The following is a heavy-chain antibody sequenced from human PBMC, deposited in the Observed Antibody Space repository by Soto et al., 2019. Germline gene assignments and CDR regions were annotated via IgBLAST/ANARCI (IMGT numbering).Heavy chain of an antibody. CDR1: GGSISSGGYY. J-gene: IGHJ6*02. CDR2: IYYSGST. Sequence: SETLSLTCTVSGGSISSGGYYLSWIRQHPGKGLEWIGYIYYSGSTYYNPSLKSRVTISVDTSKNQFSLKLSSVTAADTAVYYCAASCVACGGFNYYGMDVWGQGTTVTVSS. V-gene: IGHV4-31*03. D-gene: IGHD5-12*01. CDR3: AASCVACGGFNYYGMDV.